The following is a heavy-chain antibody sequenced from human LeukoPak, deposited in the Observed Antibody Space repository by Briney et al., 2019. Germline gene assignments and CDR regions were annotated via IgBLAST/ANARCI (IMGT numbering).Heavy chain of an antibody. J-gene: IGHJ4*02. Sequence: SETLSLTCTVSGGSISSSSYYWGRIRQPPGKGLEWIGSIYYSGSTYYNPSLKSRVTISVDTSKSQFSLKLSSVTAADTAVYYCARQSYDFWSGYYSPPDYWGQGTLVTVSS. CDR3: ARQSYDFWSGYYSPPDY. CDR2: IYYSGST. CDR1: GGSISSSSYY. V-gene: IGHV4-39*01. D-gene: IGHD3-3*01.